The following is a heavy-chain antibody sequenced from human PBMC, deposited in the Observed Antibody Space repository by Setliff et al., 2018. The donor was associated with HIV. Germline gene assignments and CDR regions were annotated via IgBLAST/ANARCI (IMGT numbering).Heavy chain of an antibody. D-gene: IGHD2-21*02. CDR3: ARADCGGDCYLPYYFDH. Sequence: GESLKISCKGSGYSFTKYWIAWVRQTPGKGLEWMGIISPSDSDTRHSPSFQGQVTMSADKSVSTAYLQWSSLRAADTAVYYCARADCGGDCYLPYYFDHWGQGTLVTVTS. CDR2: ISPSDSDT. CDR1: GYSFTKYW. V-gene: IGHV5-51*01. J-gene: IGHJ4*02.